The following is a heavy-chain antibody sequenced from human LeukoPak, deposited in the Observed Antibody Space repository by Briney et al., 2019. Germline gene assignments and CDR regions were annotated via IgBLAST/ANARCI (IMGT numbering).Heavy chain of an antibody. Sequence: PGGSLRLSCAASGFTFSNSSMNWVRQAPGKGLEWVSSISSSSSYIYYADSVKGRFTISRDNAKNSLYLQMNSLRAEDTAVYYCAGGWFSYSNYGFDYWGQGTLVTVSS. D-gene: IGHD4-11*01. V-gene: IGHV3-21*01. CDR3: AGGWFSYSNYGFDY. CDR2: ISSSSSYI. CDR1: GFTFSNSS. J-gene: IGHJ4*02.